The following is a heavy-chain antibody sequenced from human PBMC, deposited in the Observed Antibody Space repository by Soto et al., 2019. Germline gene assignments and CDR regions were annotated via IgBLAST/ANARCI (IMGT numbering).Heavy chain of an antibody. Sequence: SVKVSCKASGGTFSSYAISWVRQAPGQGLEWMGGIIPIFGTANYAQKFQGRVTITADESTSTAYMELSSLRSEDTAVYYCAREVGATLNWFGPWGQGTLVTVSS. CDR1: GGTFSSYA. D-gene: IGHD1-26*01. CDR3: AREVGATLNWFGP. CDR2: IIPIFGTA. J-gene: IGHJ5*02. V-gene: IGHV1-69*13.